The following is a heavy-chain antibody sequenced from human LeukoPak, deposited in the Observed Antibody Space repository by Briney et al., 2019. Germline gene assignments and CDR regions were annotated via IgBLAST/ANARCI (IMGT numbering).Heavy chain of an antibody. CDR1: GYSFDRYG. V-gene: IGHV1-18*01. Sequence: ASVKVSCKASGYSFDRYGISWVRQAPGQGLEWLGWIGAFNGDTNYAQNLQGRVTMTADTSTTTAYMELRSLSSDDTAVYYCARDFLSYDGSENHFEDTFDIWGQGTMVTVSS. CDR3: ARDFLSYDGSENHFEDTFDI. J-gene: IGHJ3*02. D-gene: IGHD3-22*01. CDR2: IGAFNGDT.